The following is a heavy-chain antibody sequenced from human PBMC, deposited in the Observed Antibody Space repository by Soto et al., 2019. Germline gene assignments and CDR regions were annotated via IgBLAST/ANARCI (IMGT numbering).Heavy chain of an antibody. CDR1: GYTFTSYY. CDR2: INPSGGST. CDR3: ALMTTVTEDNDY. D-gene: IGHD4-4*01. V-gene: IGHV1-46*01. J-gene: IGHJ4*02. Sequence: VKVSCTACGYTFTSYYMHWVRQAPGQGLEWMGIINPSGGSTSYAQKFQGRVTMTRDTSTSTVYMELSSLRSEDTAVYYCALMTTVTEDNDYWGQGTLVTVSS.